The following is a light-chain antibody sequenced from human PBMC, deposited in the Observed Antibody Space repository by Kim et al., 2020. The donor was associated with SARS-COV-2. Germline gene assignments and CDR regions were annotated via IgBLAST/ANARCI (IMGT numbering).Light chain of an antibody. CDR2: SNN. CDR3: ATWDDSLNGWV. CDR1: DSIIGYYT. J-gene: IGLJ3*02. Sequence: QRVTMSCSGSDSIIGYYTVTWDQHLPGTAPKLLMYSNNQRPSGVPDRFSVSKSGTSASLAISGLQSEDEADYYCATWDDSLNGWVFGGGTQLTVL. V-gene: IGLV1-44*01.